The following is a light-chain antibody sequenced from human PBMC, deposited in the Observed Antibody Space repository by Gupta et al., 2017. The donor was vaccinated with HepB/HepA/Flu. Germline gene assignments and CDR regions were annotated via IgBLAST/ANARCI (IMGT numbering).Light chain of an antibody. CDR1: SSDIGSYNR. CDR2: EVD. V-gene: IGLV2-18*02. J-gene: IGLJ1*01. Sequence: QSALTQPPSVSGSPGQSVTISCTGTSSDIGSYNRVSWYQQSPGTAPKLIIYEVDRRPSGVPARCSGSKSGNTASLTISGLQTEDEADYDCSSYTTSSTFVFGIGTKVTVL. CDR3: SSYTTSSTFV.